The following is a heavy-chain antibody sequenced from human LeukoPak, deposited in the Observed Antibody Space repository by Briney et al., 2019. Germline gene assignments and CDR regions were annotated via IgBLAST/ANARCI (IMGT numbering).Heavy chain of an antibody. CDR2: IYTSGST. V-gene: IGHV4-4*07. CDR3: ATGKGSRSYYYYYMDV. J-gene: IGHJ6*03. Sequence: KPSETLSLTCTVSGGSISNYYWSWIRQPAGKGLEWIGRIYTSGSTNYNPSFKSRVTISVDKSKNQFSLKLSSVTAADTAVYYCATGKGSRSYYYYYMDVWGIGTTVTVSS. CDR1: GGSISNYY.